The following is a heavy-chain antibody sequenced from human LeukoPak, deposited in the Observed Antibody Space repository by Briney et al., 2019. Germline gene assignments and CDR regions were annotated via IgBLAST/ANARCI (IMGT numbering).Heavy chain of an antibody. CDR1: GFTFSSYA. CDR2: ISGSGGST. CDR3: AKVATYYYGSGSKNWFDP. V-gene: IGHV3-23*01. Sequence: PGGSLRLSCAASGFTFSSYAMSWVRQAPGKGLEWVSAISGSGGSTYYADSVKGRFTISRDNSKNTLYLQMNSLRAEDTAVYYCAKVATYYYGSGSKNWFDPWGQGTLVTVSS. D-gene: IGHD3-10*01. J-gene: IGHJ5*02.